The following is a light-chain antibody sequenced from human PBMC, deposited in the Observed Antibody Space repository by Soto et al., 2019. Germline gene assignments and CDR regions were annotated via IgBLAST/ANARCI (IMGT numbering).Light chain of an antibody. CDR2: DAS. CDR1: QDIKKN. Sequence: DIQMTQSPSSLSASLGDRVTITFQASQDIKKNVNWYQQKPGKVPKVLIYDASTLETGVPSRFSGSGSETEFTLTISSLQSEDIATYFCQQFHDLPITFGQGTRLEI. CDR3: QQFHDLPIT. V-gene: IGKV1-33*01. J-gene: IGKJ5*01.